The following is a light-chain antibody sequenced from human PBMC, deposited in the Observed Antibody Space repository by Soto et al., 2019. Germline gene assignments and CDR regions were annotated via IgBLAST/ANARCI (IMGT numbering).Light chain of an antibody. CDR1: SSDVGGYNY. J-gene: IGLJ2*01. Sequence: QSAVTQPASVSGSPGQSITISCTGTSSDVGGYNYVSWYQQFPGKAPRLIIYEVSSRPSGVSNRFSGSKSGNTASLTISGLRAEDEADYFCSSYTGTSALILFGGGTQLTVL. V-gene: IGLV2-14*01. CDR2: EVS. CDR3: SSYTGTSALIL.